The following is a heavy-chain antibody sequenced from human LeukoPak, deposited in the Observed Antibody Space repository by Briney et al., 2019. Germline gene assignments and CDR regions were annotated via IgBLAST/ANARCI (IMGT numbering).Heavy chain of an antibody. CDR3: ARARGLHDWFDP. CDR2: ISSNGGST. Sequence: GGSLRLSCAASGFTFSSYAMHWVRQAPGKGLEYVSAISSNGGSTYYANSVKGRLTISRDNSKNTLYLQMGSLRAEDMAVYYCARARGLHDWFDPWGQGTLVTVSS. CDR1: GFTFSSYA. J-gene: IGHJ5*02. V-gene: IGHV3-64*01. D-gene: IGHD3-16*01.